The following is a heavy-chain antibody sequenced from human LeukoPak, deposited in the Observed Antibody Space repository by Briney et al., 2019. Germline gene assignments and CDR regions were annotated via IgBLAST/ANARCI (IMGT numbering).Heavy chain of an antibody. Sequence: SETLSLTCTVSGGSISSGGYYWSWIRQHPGKGLEWIGYIYYSGSTYYNPSLKSRVTISVDTSKNQFSLKLSSVTAADTAVYYCARLFNRMTTVTFDYWGQGTLVTVPS. CDR2: IYYSGST. CDR1: GGSISSGGYY. V-gene: IGHV4-31*03. D-gene: IGHD4-17*01. CDR3: ARLFNRMTTVTFDY. J-gene: IGHJ4*02.